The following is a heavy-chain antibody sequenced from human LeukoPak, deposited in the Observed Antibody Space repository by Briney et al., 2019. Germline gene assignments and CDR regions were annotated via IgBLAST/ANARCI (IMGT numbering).Heavy chain of an antibody. D-gene: IGHD3-3*01. V-gene: IGHV3-48*02. Sequence: GESLRLSCAASGFTFSSYSMNWVRQAPGKGLEWVSYISSSSSTIYYADSVKGRFTISRDNAKNSLYLQMNSLRDEDTAVYYCASNDFWSGYPYFDYWGQGTLVTVSS. CDR3: ASNDFWSGYPYFDY. J-gene: IGHJ4*02. CDR2: ISSSSSTI. CDR1: GFTFSSYS.